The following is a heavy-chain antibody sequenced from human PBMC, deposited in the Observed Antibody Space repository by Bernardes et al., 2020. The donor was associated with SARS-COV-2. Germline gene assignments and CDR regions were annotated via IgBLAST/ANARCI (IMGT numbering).Heavy chain of an antibody. CDR1: GFSLSTSGMC. J-gene: IGHJ4*02. CDR3: ARTPPHFRGNSYDF. Sequence: SGPTLAKPTQTLTLTCTFSGFSLSTSGMCVSWPRQPPGKALEWLALIDWDDDKYYSTSLKTRLTISKATSENQVVLTMTDMDPVDTATYYCARTPPHFRGNSYDFWGQGTLVTVSS. CDR2: IDWDDDK. D-gene: IGHD2-21*02. V-gene: IGHV2-70*01.